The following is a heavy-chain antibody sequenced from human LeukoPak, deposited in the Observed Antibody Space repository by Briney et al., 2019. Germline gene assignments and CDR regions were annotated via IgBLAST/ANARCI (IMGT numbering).Heavy chain of an antibody. D-gene: IGHD3-22*01. J-gene: IGHJ4*02. Sequence: ASVKVSCKASGYTFTGYYMHWVRQAPGQGLEWMGWINPNSGGTNYAQKFQGRVTMTRDTSISTAYMELSRLRSDDTAVYYCARVPPYYYDSSGYFLFDYWGQGTLVTVSS. CDR3: ARVPPYYYDSSGYFLFDY. CDR2: INPNSGGT. CDR1: GYTFTGYY. V-gene: IGHV1-2*02.